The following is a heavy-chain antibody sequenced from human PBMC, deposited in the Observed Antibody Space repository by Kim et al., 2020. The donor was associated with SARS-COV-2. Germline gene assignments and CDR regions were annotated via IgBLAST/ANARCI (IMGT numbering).Heavy chain of an antibody. D-gene: IGHD1-26*01. CDR3: ARLASGSLDY. CDR2: NT. J-gene: IGHJ4*02. Sequence: NTKNSQKFQGRVNITRDTSASTAYMEVSSLSSEDTAVYYCARLASGSLDYWGQGTLVTVSS. V-gene: IGHV1-3*01.